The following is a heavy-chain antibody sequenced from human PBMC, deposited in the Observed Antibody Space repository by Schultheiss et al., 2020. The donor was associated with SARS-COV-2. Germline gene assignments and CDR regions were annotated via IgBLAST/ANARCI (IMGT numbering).Heavy chain of an antibody. J-gene: IGHJ6*02. CDR1: GGSISSGSYY. CDR2: IYYSGST. V-gene: IGHV4-61*10. D-gene: IGHD3-3*01. CDR3: ARDGGRDYYGMDV. Sequence: SQTLSLTCTVSGGSISSGSYYWSWIRQPAGKGLEWIGYIYYSGSTNYNPSLKSRVTISVDTSKNQFSLKLSSVTAADTAVYYCARDGGRDYYGMDVWGQGTTVTVSS.